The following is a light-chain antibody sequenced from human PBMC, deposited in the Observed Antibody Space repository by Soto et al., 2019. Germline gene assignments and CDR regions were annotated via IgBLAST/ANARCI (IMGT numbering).Light chain of an antibody. Sequence: TKSPATLSGSPGGGGTLSFRAGQSVSSSYLAWYQQKPGQAPRLLIYGASSRATGIPDRFSGSGSGTDFTLTISRLEPEDFAVYYCQQYGSSPPWTFGQGTKVDIK. CDR2: GAS. V-gene: IGKV3-20*01. J-gene: IGKJ1*01. CDR1: QSVSSSY. CDR3: QQYGSSPPWT.